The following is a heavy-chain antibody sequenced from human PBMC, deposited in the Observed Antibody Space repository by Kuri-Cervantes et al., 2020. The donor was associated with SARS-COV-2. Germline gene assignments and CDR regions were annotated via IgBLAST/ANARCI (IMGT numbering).Heavy chain of an antibody. CDR3: ARDSLDSSSWEFDY. Sequence: KVSCKASGYSFTSYWIGWVRQMPGKGLEWMGIIYPGDSDTRYSPSFQGQVTISADKSISTAYLQWSSLKASDTAMYYCARDSLDSSSWEFDYWGQGTLVTVSS. V-gene: IGHV5-51*01. J-gene: IGHJ4*02. CDR1: GYSFTSYW. CDR2: IYPGDSDT. D-gene: IGHD6-6*01.